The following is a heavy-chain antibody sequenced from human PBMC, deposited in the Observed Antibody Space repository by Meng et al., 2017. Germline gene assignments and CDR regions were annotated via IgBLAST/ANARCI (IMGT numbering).Heavy chain of an antibody. CDR1: VGSISSYS. Sequence: GSLRLSCTVSVGSISSYSWSWIRQPAGKGLEWIGRIYTSGDTNYNPSLKSRVTMSVDTSKNQFSLKLSSVTAADTAVYYCARGRIVTYDEQWLDPYYYYGMDVWGQGTTVTVSS. CDR2: IYTSGDT. CDR3: ARGRIVTYDEQWLDPYYYYGMDV. V-gene: IGHV4-4*07. J-gene: IGHJ6*02. D-gene: IGHD6-19*01.